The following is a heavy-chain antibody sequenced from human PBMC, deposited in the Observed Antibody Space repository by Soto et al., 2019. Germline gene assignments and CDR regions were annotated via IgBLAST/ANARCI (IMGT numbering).Heavy chain of an antibody. J-gene: IGHJ6*04. CDR2: INPNSGGT. D-gene: IGHD2-15*01. V-gene: IGHV1-2*02. CDR3: AGNPNPSAEDRCLDSYSMDV. Sequence: GSGNVSSNASGYTFSGYYMLWVRQAPGQGLEWMGWINPNSGGTKYAQKFQCRVTMTRDTSISTAYLELSRLRSNDTAVNSSAGNPNPSAEDRCLDSYSMDVWGKLST. CDR1: GYTFSGYY.